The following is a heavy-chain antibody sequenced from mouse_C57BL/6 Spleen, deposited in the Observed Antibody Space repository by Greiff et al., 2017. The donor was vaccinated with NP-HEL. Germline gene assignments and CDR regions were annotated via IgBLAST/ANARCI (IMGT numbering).Heavy chain of an antibody. CDR3: ARESSNWYIDV. Sequence: QVQLQQSGPELVKPGASVKISCKASGYAFSSSWMNWVKQRPGKGLEWIGRIYPGDGDTNYNGKFKGKATLTADKSSSTAYMQLSSLTSEDSAVYVCARESSNWYIDVWGTGTTVTVSS. CDR2: IYPGDGDT. V-gene: IGHV1-82*01. D-gene: IGHD1-3*01. CDR1: GYAFSSSW. J-gene: IGHJ1*03.